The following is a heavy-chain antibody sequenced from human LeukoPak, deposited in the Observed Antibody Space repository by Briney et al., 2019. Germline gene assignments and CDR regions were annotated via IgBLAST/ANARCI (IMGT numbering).Heavy chain of an antibody. V-gene: IGHV3-23*01. CDR3: ARLWAQVYYMDV. CDR2: ITGGGLSK. Sequence: GGSLRLSCAASGFSFSIYRMSWVRQAPGKGLEWVAVITGGGLSKYYADSVKGRFTISRDNSKNTLYLQMNSLRDEDTAVYYCARLWAQVYYMDVWGKGTTVTVSS. D-gene: IGHD1-26*01. CDR1: GFSFSIYR. J-gene: IGHJ6*03.